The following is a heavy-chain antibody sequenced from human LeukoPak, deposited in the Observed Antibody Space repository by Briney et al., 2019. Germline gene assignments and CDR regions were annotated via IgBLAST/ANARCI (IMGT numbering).Heavy chain of an antibody. D-gene: IGHD2-15*01. Sequence: ASVKVSCKASGYTFTSYGISGVRQAPGQGLEWMGWISAYNGNTNYAQKLQGRVTMTTDTSTSTAYMELRSLRSDDTAVYYCARWVPYCSGGSCYSVEPYYYYGMDVWGQGTTVTVSS. CDR3: ARWVPYCSGGSCYSVEPYYYYGMDV. CDR2: ISAYNGNT. V-gene: IGHV1-18*01. J-gene: IGHJ6*02. CDR1: GYTFTSYG.